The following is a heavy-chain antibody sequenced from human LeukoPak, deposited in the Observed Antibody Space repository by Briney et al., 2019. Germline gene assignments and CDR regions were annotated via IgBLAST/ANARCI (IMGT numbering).Heavy chain of an antibody. Sequence: PSETLSLTCTVSGGSISSSSYYWGWIRQPPGKGLEWIGSIYCSGSTYYNPSLKSRVTISVDTSKNQFSLKLSSVTAADTAVYYCARFGDYGDYPFFDYWGQGTLVTVSS. CDR3: ARFGDYGDYPFFDY. CDR1: GGSISSSSYY. V-gene: IGHV4-39*07. CDR2: IYCSGST. D-gene: IGHD4-17*01. J-gene: IGHJ4*02.